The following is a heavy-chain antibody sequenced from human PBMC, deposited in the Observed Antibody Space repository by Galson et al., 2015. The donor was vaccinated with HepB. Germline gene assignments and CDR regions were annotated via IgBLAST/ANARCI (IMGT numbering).Heavy chain of an antibody. CDR2: INPNSGDT. J-gene: IGHJ5*02. D-gene: IGHD6-13*01. CDR3: ARGAAVATNWFDP. V-gene: IGHV1-2*02. CDR1: GYTFIGHH. Sequence: SVKVSCKASGYTFIGHHMHWVRQAPGQGLEWMGWINPNSGDTKYAQKFEGRVTMTSDTSISTAHMELSRLRSDDTAVYYCARGAAVATNWFDPWGQGTLVTVSS.